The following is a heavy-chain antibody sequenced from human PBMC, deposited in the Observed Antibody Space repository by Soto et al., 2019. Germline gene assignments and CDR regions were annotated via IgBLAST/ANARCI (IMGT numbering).Heavy chain of an antibody. D-gene: IGHD5-18*01. CDR2: ISSSSSYT. V-gene: IGHV3-11*06. CDR1: GFTFSDYY. J-gene: IGHJ6*02. CDR3: ARERGYSYGYYYYGMDV. Sequence: GGSLRLSCAASGFTFSDYYMSWIRQAPGKGLEWVSYISSSSSYTNYADSVKGRFTISRDNAKNSLYLQMNSLRAEDTAVYYCARERGYSYGYYYYGMDVWGQGTTVTVSS.